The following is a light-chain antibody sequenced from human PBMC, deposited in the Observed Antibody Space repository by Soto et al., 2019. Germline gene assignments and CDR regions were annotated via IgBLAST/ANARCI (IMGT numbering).Light chain of an antibody. CDR1: QGVGND. CDR2: AVS. J-gene: IGKJ4*01. CDR3: LQDYTYPLT. Sequence: AIQLTQSPFSLSASVGDTVTITCRASQGVGNDLAWYRQRPGKAPQLVIYAVSKSHSGVSSRFSGSGSDTDFVLTIRDLQPDDLATYFCLQDYTYPLTFGGGTKLEI. V-gene: IGKV1-6*01.